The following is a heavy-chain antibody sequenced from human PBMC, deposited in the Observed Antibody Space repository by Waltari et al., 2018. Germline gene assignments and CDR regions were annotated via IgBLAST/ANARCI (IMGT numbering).Heavy chain of an antibody. CDR1: GFTFSSYA. CDR3: ARDFGDYVMGY. V-gene: IGHV3-48*03. J-gene: IGHJ4*02. Sequence: EVQLVESGGGLVQPGGSLRLSCAASGFTFSSYAMNWVRQAPGKGLECVSYISSRGSTIYYADSGKGRFTISRDNDKNSLYLQMNSLRAEETAVYYCARDFGDYVMGYWGQGTLVTVSS. D-gene: IGHD3-16*01. CDR2: ISSRGSTI.